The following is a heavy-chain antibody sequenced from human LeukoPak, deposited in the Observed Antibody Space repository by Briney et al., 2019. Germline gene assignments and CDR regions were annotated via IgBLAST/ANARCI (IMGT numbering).Heavy chain of an antibody. CDR3: ARLIPPVYYGSGSYTRLGPLSYTRYAFDI. J-gene: IGHJ3*02. CDR1: GYSISNDYY. CDR2: ISHRGST. V-gene: IGHV4-38-2*02. Sequence: PSETLSLTCTVSGYSISNDYYWGWIRQPPGKGLEWVGSISHRGSTYYNPALRSRITISLDRSKQKFSLKLTSVTAAGTAVYYCARLIPPVYYGSGSYTRLGPLSYTRYAFDIWGQGTMVTVSS. D-gene: IGHD3-10*01.